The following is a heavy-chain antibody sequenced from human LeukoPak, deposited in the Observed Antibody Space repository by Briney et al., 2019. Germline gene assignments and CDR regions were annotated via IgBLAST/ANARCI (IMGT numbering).Heavy chain of an antibody. CDR1: GVSLSSHG. J-gene: IGHJ4*02. CDR2: IWYDGSNK. V-gene: IGHV3-33*01. D-gene: IGHD3-22*01. CDR3: ARDFDPNYYDSSGPSG. Sequence: PGGSLRLSCVVSGVSLSSHGMHWVRQAPGKGLEWVAVIWYDGSNKYYADSVKGRFTISRDNSKNTLYLQMNSLRAEDTAVYYCARDFDPNYYDSSGPSGWGQGTLVTVSS.